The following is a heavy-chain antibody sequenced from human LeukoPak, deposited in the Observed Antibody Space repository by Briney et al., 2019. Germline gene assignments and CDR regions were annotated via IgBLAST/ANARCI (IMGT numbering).Heavy chain of an antibody. V-gene: IGHV3-66*01. J-gene: IGHJ6*03. CDR2: IYSGGST. Sequence: GGSLRLSCAASGFTFSSYAMSWVRQAPGKGLEWVSVIYSGGSTYYADSVKGRFTISRDNSKNTLYLQMNSLRAEDTAVYYCARDIKGGDYPNYYYMDVWGKGTTVTISS. CDR1: GFTFSSYA. D-gene: IGHD2-21*02. CDR3: ARDIKGGDYPNYYYMDV.